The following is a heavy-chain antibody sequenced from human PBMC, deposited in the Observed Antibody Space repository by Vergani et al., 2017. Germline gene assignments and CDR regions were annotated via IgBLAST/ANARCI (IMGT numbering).Heavy chain of an antibody. CDR3: ARHLKYFDWLLRFDY. V-gene: IGHV4-39*01. Sequence: VQLVESGGGLVKPGGSLRLSCAASGFTFSSYSMNWIRQPPGKGLEWIGSIYYSGSTYYNPSLKSRVTISVDTSKNQFSLKLSSVTAADTAVYYCARHLKYFDWLLRFDYWGQGTLVTVSS. CDR2: IYYSGST. D-gene: IGHD3-9*01. J-gene: IGHJ4*02. CDR1: GFTFSSYS.